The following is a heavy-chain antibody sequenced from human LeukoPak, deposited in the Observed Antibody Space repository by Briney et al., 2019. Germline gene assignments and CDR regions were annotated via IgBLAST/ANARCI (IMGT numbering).Heavy chain of an antibody. J-gene: IGHJ2*01. CDR2: IYHSGST. CDR3: ARGSSDFWSGYYRYWYFDL. V-gene: IGHV4-30-2*01. CDR1: GGSISSGGYS. Sequence: RSSETLSLTCTVSGGSISSGGYSWSWIRQPPGKGLEWIGYIYHSGSTYYNPSLKSRVTISVDRSKNQFSLKLSSVTAADTAVYYCARGSSDFWSGYYRYWYFDLWGRGTLVTVSS. D-gene: IGHD3-3*01.